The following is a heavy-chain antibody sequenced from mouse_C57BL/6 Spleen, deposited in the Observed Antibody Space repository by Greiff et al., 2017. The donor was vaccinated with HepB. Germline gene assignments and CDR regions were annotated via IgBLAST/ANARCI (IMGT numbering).Heavy chain of an antibody. CDR1: GFTFTDYY. CDR3: ARYERGAWFAY. Sequence: EVHLVESGGGLVQPGGSLSLSCAASGFTFTDYYMSWVRQPPGKALEWLGFIRNKANGYTTEYSASVKGRFTISRDNSQSILYLQMNALRAEDSATYYCARYERGAWFAYWGQGTLVTVSA. V-gene: IGHV7-3*01. J-gene: IGHJ3*01. CDR2: IRNKANGYTT.